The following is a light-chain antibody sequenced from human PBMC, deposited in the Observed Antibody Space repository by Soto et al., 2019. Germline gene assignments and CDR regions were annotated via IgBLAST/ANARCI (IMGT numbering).Light chain of an antibody. CDR3: SSYTSSNTLV. V-gene: IGLV2-14*01. CDR2: IVS. Sequence: QSALTQPASVSGSPGQSITISCTGTTSDVGGYSYVSWYQQHPGKAPKLMIYIVSNRPSGVPNRFSGSNSGNTASLTISGLHAEDEANYYCSSYTSSNTLVVGGRTKVTVL. J-gene: IGLJ2*01. CDR1: TSDVGGYSY.